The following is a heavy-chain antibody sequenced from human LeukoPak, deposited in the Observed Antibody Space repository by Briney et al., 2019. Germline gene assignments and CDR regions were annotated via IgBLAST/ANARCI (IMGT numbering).Heavy chain of an antibody. J-gene: IGHJ5*02. CDR3: ARAPRLGYSSSSYWFDP. D-gene: IGHD6-6*01. Sequence: SETLSLTCAVYGGSFSGYYWSWIRQPPGKGLEWIGEINHSGSTNYNPSLKSRVTISVDPSKNQFSLKLRSVTAADTAVYYCARAPRLGYSSSSYWFDPWGQGTLVTVSS. CDR2: INHSGST. V-gene: IGHV4-34*01. CDR1: GGSFSGYY.